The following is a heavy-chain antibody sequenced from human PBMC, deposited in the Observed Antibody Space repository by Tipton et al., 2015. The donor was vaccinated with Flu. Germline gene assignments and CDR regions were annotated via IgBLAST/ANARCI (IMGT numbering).Heavy chain of an antibody. V-gene: IGHV4-39*07. J-gene: IGHJ1*01. D-gene: IGHD6-13*01. Sequence: TLSLTCTVSGGSISSSSYYWGWIRQPPGKGLEWIGSIYYSGSTYYNPSLKSRVTISLDTSKNQFSLKLSSVTAADTAVYYCARYTSSWDPPRDWGQGTLVTVSS. CDR3: ARYTSSWDPPRD. CDR2: IYYSGST. CDR1: GGSISSSSYY.